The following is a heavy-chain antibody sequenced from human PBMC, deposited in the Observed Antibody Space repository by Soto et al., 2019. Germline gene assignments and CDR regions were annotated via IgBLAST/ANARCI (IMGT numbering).Heavy chain of an antibody. CDR3: ARLKDSSGQYGGGYYYGMDV. V-gene: IGHV4-61*01. Sequence: ASETLSVTCTVSGGSVSSGSYYWSWIRQPPGKGLEWIGYIYYSGSTNYNPSLKSRVTISVDTSKNQFSLKLSSVTAADTAMYYCARLKDSSGQYGGGYYYGMDVWGQGTTVTVSS. J-gene: IGHJ6*02. CDR1: GGSVSSGSYY. D-gene: IGHD3-22*01. CDR2: IYYSGST.